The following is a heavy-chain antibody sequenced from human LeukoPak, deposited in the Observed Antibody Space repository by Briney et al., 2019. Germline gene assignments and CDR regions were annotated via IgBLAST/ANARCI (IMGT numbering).Heavy chain of an antibody. Sequence: PGGSLRLSCAASGFTVSSNYMSWVRQAPGKGLEWVSVIYSGGSTYYADSVKGRFTISRDNSKNTLHLQMNSLRAEDTAVYYCARDQYERSRRTGAFDIWGQGTTVTVSS. CDR3: ARDQYERSRRTGAFDI. CDR2: IYSGGST. CDR1: GFTVSSNY. J-gene: IGHJ3*02. D-gene: IGHD3-22*01. V-gene: IGHV3-53*01.